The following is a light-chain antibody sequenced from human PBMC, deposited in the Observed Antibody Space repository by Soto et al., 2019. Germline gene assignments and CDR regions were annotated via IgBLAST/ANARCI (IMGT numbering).Light chain of an antibody. V-gene: IGKV1-39*01. CDR3: QQSDSTPPWT. CDR1: QSISKD. J-gene: IGKJ1*01. Sequence: DIQMTQSPSSLSASVGDRVTITCRASQSISKDLSWFQQKPAKAPKLLIYATSSLQLGVPSRFSGSGSGTDFTLTISSLQPEDFETYYCQQSDSTPPWTFGQGTKVEIK. CDR2: ATS.